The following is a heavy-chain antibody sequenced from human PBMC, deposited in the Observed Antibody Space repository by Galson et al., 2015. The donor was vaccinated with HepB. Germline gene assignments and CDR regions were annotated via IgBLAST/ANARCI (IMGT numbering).Heavy chain of an antibody. CDR1: GGSISSSSYY. CDR3: ASIGIAAEGEFFYYYGMDV. CDR2: ISYSGST. J-gene: IGHJ6*02. D-gene: IGHD6-13*01. Sequence: SETLSLTCTVSGGSISSSSYYWGWIRQPPEKGLEWIGSISYSGSTYYHPSLKSRVTISGDTSKNQFSLKLSTVSAADTAVYYCASIGIAAEGEFFYYYGMDVWGQGTTVTVS. V-gene: IGHV4-39*01.